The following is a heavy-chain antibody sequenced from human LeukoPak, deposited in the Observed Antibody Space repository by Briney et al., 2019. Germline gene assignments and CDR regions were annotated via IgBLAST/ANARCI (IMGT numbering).Heavy chain of an antibody. CDR2: ISWSGDST. Sequence: GGSLRLSCAASGFNFGDYGMTWVRQAPGRGLEWVSGISWSGDSTNYADSVKGRFTISRDSAKNSLYLQMNSLRAEDTALYYCARAYYYYNGAYYYAFSDYWGQGTLVTVSS. V-gene: IGHV3-20*04. CDR1: GFNFGDYG. J-gene: IGHJ4*02. CDR3: ARAYYYYNGAYYYAFSDY. D-gene: IGHD3-22*01.